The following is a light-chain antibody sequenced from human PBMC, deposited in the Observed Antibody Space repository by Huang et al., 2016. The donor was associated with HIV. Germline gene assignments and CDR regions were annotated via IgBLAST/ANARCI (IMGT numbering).Light chain of an antibody. J-gene: IGKJ5*01. CDR2: DAS. CDR3: QQYGDFPIT. CDR1: HDITNY. V-gene: IGKV1-33*01. Sequence: DIQMTQSPSSLSASVKDTVTITCQASHDITNYLNWYQQKPGKAPNLLIYDASNLETWVPSRVSGSGSGTDFTFTISGLLPEDIATYYCQQYGDFPITFGQGTRLEIK.